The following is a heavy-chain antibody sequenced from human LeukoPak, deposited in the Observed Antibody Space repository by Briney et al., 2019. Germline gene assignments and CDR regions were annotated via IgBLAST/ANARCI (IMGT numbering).Heavy chain of an antibody. CDR1: GGTFSSYA. CDR2: IIPIFGTA. V-gene: IGHV1-69*13. D-gene: IGHD2-2*02. CDR3: ARGGVPAAIENYMDV. J-gene: IGHJ6*03. Sequence: SVKVSCKASGGTFSSYAISWVRQAPGQGLEWMGGIIPIFGTANYAQKFQGRVTITADESTCTAYMELSSLRSEDTAVYYCARGGVPAAIENYMDVWGKGTTVTVSS.